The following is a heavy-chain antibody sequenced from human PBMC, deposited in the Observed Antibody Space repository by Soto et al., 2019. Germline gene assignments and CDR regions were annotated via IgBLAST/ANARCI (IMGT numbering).Heavy chain of an antibody. Sequence: GWSLRLSCAASGFTFTYYYVSWRREAPGKGLEWLAYISVASTYTNYADSVKGRFTISRDNTKRSVYLQMNSLRAEDTAVYYCARHLEVGAHLYFFDYCGQGTPVTFSS. CDR1: GFTFTYYY. CDR3: ARHLEVGAHLYFFDY. D-gene: IGHD1-26*01. J-gene: IGHJ4*02. V-gene: IGHV3-11*06. CDR2: ISVASTYT.